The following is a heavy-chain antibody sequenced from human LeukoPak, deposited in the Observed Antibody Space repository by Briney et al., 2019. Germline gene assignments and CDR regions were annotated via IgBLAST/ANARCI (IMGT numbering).Heavy chain of an antibody. CDR3: ARDTYDFWSGFNWFDP. CDR1: GFTFCSYS. J-gene: IGHJ5*02. Sequence: GGSLRLSCAASGFTFCSYSMNWVREAPGKGLEWVSYISSSSSTIYYADSVKSRFTISRDNAKNSLYLQMNSLRAEDTAVYYCARDTYDFWSGFNWFDPWGQGTLVTVSS. V-gene: IGHV3-48*01. CDR2: ISSSSSTI. D-gene: IGHD3-3*01.